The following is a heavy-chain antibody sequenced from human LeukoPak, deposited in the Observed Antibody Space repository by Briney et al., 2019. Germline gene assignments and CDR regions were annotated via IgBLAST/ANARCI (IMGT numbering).Heavy chain of an antibody. CDR3: ARDWSGDDY. D-gene: IGHD3-3*01. CDR2: ISSSSTYI. V-gene: IGHV3-21*01. Sequence: GGSLRLSCAASGFTFSTYSMSWVRQAPGKGLEWVSSISSSSTYIYYVDSVKGRFTISRDDAKNSLYLQMNSLRADDTAVYYCARDWSGDDYWGQGTLVTVSS. CDR1: GFTFSTYS. J-gene: IGHJ4*02.